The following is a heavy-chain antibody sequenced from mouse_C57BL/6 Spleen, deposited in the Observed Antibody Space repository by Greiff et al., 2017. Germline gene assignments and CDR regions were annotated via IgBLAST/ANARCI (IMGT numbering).Heavy chain of an antibody. Sequence: VQLQQSGPELVKPGDSVKISCKASGYSFTGYFMHWAMQSHGNSLEWIGRINPYNGDTFYNQKFKGKATLTVDKSSSKDHMELRSLTSEDSEGESSERLGAGYLDYWGKGTTLTVSS. CDR2: INPYNGDT. J-gene: IGHJ2*01. CDR1: GYSFTGYF. CDR3: ERLGAGYLDY. V-gene: IGHV1-20*01.